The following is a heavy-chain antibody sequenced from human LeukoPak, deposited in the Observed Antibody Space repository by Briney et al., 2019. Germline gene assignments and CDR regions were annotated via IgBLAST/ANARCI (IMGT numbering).Heavy chain of an antibody. CDR3: ARDRNTYYYGSGSYYTRYYYYYGMDV. V-gene: IGHV3-30*04. Sequence: GGSLRLSCAASGFTFSSYAMHWVRQAPGKGLEWVAVISYDGSNKYYADSVKGRFTISRDNSKNTLYLQMNSLRAEDTAVYYCARDRNTYYYGSGSYYTRYYYYYGMDVWGQGTTVTVSS. CDR1: GFTFSSYA. CDR2: ISYDGSNK. D-gene: IGHD3-10*01. J-gene: IGHJ6*02.